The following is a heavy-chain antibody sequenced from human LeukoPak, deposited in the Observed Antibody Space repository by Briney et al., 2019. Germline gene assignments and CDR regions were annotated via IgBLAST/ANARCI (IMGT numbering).Heavy chain of an antibody. Sequence: GGSLRLSCVASGFTFNTYAMSWVRQAPGKGLEWVSAIGGTGINTKYADSVNGRFTVSRDNSRDTLYLQMSSLRADDTALYYCAKGLVAGSQYFDYWGQGTLVTVSS. V-gene: IGHV3-23*01. CDR1: GFTFNTYA. D-gene: IGHD2-15*01. CDR3: AKGLVAGSQYFDY. J-gene: IGHJ4*02. CDR2: IGGTGINT.